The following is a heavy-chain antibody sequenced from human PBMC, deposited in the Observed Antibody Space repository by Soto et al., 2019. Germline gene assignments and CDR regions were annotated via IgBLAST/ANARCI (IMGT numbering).Heavy chain of an antibody. D-gene: IGHD3-10*01. V-gene: IGHV3-48*02. CDR3: VSDRGVTFFELEY. Sequence: EVQLVESGGGMIQPGGSLRVSCAASGFPFRTYAINWVRQAPGKGLEWVSYINHNSDTIYYAESVKCRFTISRVNAKNSLDLHRISLRDDGAAVYFCVSDRGVTFFELEYWGLGTLVTVS. CDR1: GFPFRTYA. CDR2: INHNSDTI. J-gene: IGHJ4*02.